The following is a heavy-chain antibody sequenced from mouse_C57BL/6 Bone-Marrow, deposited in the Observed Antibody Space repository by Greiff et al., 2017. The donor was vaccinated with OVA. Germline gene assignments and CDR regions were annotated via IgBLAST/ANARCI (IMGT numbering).Heavy chain of an antibody. J-gene: IGHJ2*01. CDR1: GFNIKDDY. CDR2: IDPENGDT. CDR3: TPLYGSTNY. Sequence: EVQLQQSGAELVRPGASVKLSCTASGFNIKDDYMHWVKQRPEQGLEWIGWIDPENGDTEYASKFQGTATITADTSSNTAYLQLSSLTSEDTAVYYCTPLYGSTNYWGQGTTLTVSS. D-gene: IGHD1-1*01. V-gene: IGHV14-4*01.